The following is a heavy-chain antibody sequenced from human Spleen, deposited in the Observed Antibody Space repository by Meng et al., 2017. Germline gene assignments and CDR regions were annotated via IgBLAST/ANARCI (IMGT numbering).Heavy chain of an antibody. CDR2: MYHGGST. Sequence: GLAGSVKMYHGGSTNLNPSLKGRVTISLDTTKTQSALKNRSVTAADSVVYYCARGPTTMAHDFDYWGQGTLVTVSS. J-gene: IGHJ4*02. D-gene: IGHD4-11*01. V-gene: IGHV4-34*01. CDR3: ARGPTTMAHDFDY.